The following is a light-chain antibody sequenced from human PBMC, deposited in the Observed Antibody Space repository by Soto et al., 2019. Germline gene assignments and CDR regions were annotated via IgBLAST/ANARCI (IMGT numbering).Light chain of an antibody. V-gene: IGLV2-14*01. CDR1: SSDGGGYNY. CDR2: DVS. J-gene: IGLJ2*01. CDR3: SSYTSSSTLVV. Sequence: QSALTQPASVSGSPGQSITISCTGTSSDGGGYNYVSWYQQHPGKAPKLMIYDVSNRPSGVSNRVSGSKSGNTASLTISGLQAEDEADYYCSSYTSSSTLVVFGGGTKVTVL.